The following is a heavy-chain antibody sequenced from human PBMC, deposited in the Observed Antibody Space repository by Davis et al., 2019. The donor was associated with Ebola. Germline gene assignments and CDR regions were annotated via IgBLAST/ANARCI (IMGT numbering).Heavy chain of an antibody. D-gene: IGHD3-10*01. CDR2: INCNSGGT. V-gene: IGHV1-2*06. CDR3: ATLWFGELLGMDV. J-gene: IGHJ6*04. CDR1: GDTFSDYY. Sequence: ASVKVSCKASGDTFSDYYIHWVRQAPGQGLEWLGRINCNSGGTNYAQKFQGRVTMTRDTSISTAYMELSRLRSDDTAVYYCATLWFGELLGMDVWGKGTTVTVSS.